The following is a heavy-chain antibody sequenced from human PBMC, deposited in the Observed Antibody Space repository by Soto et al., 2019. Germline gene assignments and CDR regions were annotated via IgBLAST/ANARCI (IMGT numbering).Heavy chain of an antibody. CDR2: IYYSGST. V-gene: IGHV4-31*03. J-gene: IGHJ4*02. D-gene: IGHD2-15*01. CDR1: GGSISSGGYY. Sequence: SETLSLTCTVSGGSISSGGYYWSWIGQHPGKGLDWIGYIYYSGSTYYNPSLKSRVTISVDTSKNQFSLKLSSVTAADTAVYYCAREIGDCSGGSCYFGGLWGQGTLVTVSS. CDR3: AREIGDCSGGSCYFGGL.